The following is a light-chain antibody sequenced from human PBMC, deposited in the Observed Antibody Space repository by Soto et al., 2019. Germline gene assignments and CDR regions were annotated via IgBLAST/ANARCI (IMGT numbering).Light chain of an antibody. CDR2: KNN. CDR1: SSNIGSNF. CDR3: GTWDSSLSAVV. V-gene: IGLV1-47*01. Sequence: QSVLTQPPSASGTPGQRVTISCSGSSSNIGSNFVYWYQQLPGTAPKLLIFKNNQRPSGVPDRFSGSKSGTSASLAISGLRSGDEADYYCGTWDSSLSAVVFGGGTKLTVL. J-gene: IGLJ2*01.